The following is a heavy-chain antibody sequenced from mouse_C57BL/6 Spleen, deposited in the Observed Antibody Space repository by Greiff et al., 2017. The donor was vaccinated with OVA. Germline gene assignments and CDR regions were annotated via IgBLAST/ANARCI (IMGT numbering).Heavy chain of an antibody. V-gene: IGHV5-6*01. D-gene: IGHD1-1*01. Sequence: EVQVVESGGDLVKPGGSLKLSCAASGFTFSSYGMSWVRQTPDKRLEWVATISSGGSYPYYPDSVKGRFPFSRDNAKNTLYLQLSSLKSEDTAMDDGARQGTTVGAPLDYWGQGTTLTVSS. J-gene: IGHJ2*01. CDR1: GFTFSSYG. CDR3: ARQGTTVGAPLDY. CDR2: ISSGGSYP.